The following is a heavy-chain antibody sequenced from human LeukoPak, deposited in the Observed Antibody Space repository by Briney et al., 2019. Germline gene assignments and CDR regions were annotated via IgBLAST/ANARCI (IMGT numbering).Heavy chain of an antibody. J-gene: IGHJ4*02. D-gene: IGHD3-10*01. CDR3: ARDFRGLSWYFDY. CDR2: ISSGGSTI. CDR1: AFTFSVYY. Sequence: PGGSLRLSCAASAFTFSVYYMTGIRQAPGKGLEWGSYISSGGSTIYYADSVKGRFTISRDNAKNSRYLQMNSLRAEDTAVYYCARDFRGLSWYFDYWGQGTLVTVSS. V-gene: IGHV3-11*04.